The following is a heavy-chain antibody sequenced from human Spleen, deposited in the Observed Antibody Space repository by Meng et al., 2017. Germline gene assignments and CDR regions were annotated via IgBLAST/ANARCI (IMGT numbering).Heavy chain of an antibody. J-gene: IGHJ4*02. Sequence: QVQLQESGPGLVKPSQTLSLTCTVSGGSVRSSSYYWSWIRQPPGKGLEWIGYVYYSGSTNYNPSLKSRVTISLDTSKNQFSLKLNSVTAADAALYYCARGPTTMAHDFDYWGQGTLVTVSS. D-gene: IGHD4-11*01. CDR1: GGSVRSSSYY. CDR3: ARGPTTMAHDFDY. V-gene: IGHV4-61*01. CDR2: VYYSGST.